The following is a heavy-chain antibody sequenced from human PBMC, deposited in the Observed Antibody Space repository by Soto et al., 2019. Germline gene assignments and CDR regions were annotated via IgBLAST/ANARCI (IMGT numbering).Heavy chain of an antibody. CDR3: ARHQDSSSWPHYSYGMDV. CDR1: GGSISSYY. V-gene: IGHV4-59*08. D-gene: IGHD6-13*01. CDR2: IYYSAST. Sequence: NPSETLSLTCTVSGGSISSYYWSWIRQPPGKGLEWIGYIYYSASTNYSPSLKSRVTISVDTSKNQFSLNLSSVTAADTAVYYCARHQDSSSWPHYSYGMDVWGQGTTFSGSS. J-gene: IGHJ6*02.